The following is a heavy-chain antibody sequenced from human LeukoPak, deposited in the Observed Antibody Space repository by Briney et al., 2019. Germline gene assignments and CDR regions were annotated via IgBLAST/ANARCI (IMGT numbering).Heavy chain of an antibody. CDR2: IRYDGSNK. CDR1: GFTFSSYG. Sequence: GGSLRLSCAASGFTFSSYGMHWVRQAPGKGLEWVAFIRYDGSNKCYADSVKGRFTISRDNSKNTLYLQMNSLRAEDTAVYYCANGAYVWGSYRDYFDYWGQGTLVTVSS. V-gene: IGHV3-30*02. D-gene: IGHD3-16*02. CDR3: ANGAYVWGSYRDYFDY. J-gene: IGHJ4*02.